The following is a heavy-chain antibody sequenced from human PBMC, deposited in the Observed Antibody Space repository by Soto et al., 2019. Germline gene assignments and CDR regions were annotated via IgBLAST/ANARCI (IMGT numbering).Heavy chain of an antibody. J-gene: IGHJ6*02. CDR1: GFTFSSYA. V-gene: IGHV3-30-3*01. CDR3: TRRGYGMDV. CDR2: ISYDGSNK. Sequence: QVQLVESGGGVVQPGRSLRLSCAASGFTFSSYAMHWVRQAPGKGLEWVAFISYDGSNKYYADSVKGRFTISRDNSKNTLYLQMNSLRGEDTAVYYCTRRGYGMDVWSQGTTVTVS.